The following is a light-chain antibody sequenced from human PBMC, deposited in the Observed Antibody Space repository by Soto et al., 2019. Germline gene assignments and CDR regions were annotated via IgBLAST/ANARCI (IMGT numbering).Light chain of an antibody. CDR1: RSDVGGYNY. V-gene: IGLV2-14*01. CDR3: SSYTSSSTLDVV. J-gene: IGLJ2*01. CDR2: EVS. Sequence: QSALTQPASVSGSPGQSITISCTGTRSDVGGYNYVSWYQQHPGKAPKLMIYEVSNRPSGVSNRFSGSKAGNTASLTISGLQAEDEADYYCSSYTSSSTLDVVFGGGTKLTVL.